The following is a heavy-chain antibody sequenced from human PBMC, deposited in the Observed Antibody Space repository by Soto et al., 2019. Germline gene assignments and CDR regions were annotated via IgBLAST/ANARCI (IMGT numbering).Heavy chain of an antibody. CDR1: GFTFSGSA. CDR3: TSSLRFIVVVPAATNAFDI. V-gene: IGHV3-73*01. CDR2: IRSKANSYAT. D-gene: IGHD2-2*01. Sequence: GGSLRLSCAACGFTFSGSAMHWVRQASGKGLEWVGRIRSKANSYATAYAASVKGRFTISRDDSKNTAYLQMNSLKTEDTAVYYCTSSLRFIVVVPAATNAFDIWGQGTMVTVSS. J-gene: IGHJ3*02.